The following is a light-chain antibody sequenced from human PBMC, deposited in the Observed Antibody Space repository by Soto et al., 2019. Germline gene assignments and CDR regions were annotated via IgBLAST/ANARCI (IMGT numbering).Light chain of an antibody. CDR2: EVS. V-gene: IGLV2-23*02. CDR3: CSYAGSSIL. CDR1: SSDVGSYNL. Sequence: QSALTQPASVSGSPGQSITISCTGTSSDVGSYNLVSWYQQHPGKAPKLMIYEVSKRPSGVSNRFSGSQSGNTASLTISGLQAEDEADYYCCSYAGSSILFGGGTKLTVL. J-gene: IGLJ2*01.